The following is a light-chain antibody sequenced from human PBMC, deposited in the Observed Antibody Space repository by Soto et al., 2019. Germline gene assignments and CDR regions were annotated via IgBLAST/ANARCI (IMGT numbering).Light chain of an antibody. V-gene: IGKV3D-15*01. Sequence: EIMMKQSPATLSVYPEERATLSCRASQSVGSDLAWYQQKPGQSPRLLIHGASTRATGIPARFSGSGSGTEFTLTISSLQSDDIALYYCQQYHHLLTFGDG. CDR2: GAS. CDR1: QSVGSD. CDR3: QQYHHLLT. J-gene: IGKJ2*01.